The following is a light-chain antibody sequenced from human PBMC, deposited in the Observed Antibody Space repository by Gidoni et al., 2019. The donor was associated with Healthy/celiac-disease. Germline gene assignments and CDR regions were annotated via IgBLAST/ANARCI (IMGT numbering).Light chain of an antibody. CDR3: QAWDSSTLV. J-gene: IGLJ2*01. CDR2: QDS. CDR1: KLGDKY. Sequence: SYERTQPPSVSVSPGKTARITCSGDKLGDKYACWSQQKPGQSPVLVIYQDSKRPSGIPERFSGSNSGNTATLTISGTQAMDEADYYCQAWDSSTLVFGGGTKLTVL. V-gene: IGLV3-1*01.